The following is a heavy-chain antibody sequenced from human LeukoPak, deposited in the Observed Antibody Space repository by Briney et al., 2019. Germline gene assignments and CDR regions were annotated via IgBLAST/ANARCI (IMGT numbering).Heavy chain of an antibody. CDR3: ATEGLRFLEWPPRY. CDR2: FDPEDGET. CDR1: GYTLTGLS. Sequence: ASVKVSCKVSGYTLTGLSMHWVRQAPGKGLEWMGGFDPEDGETIYAQKFQGRVTMTEDTSTDTAYMELSSLRSEDTAVYYCATEGLRFLEWPPRYWGQGTLVTVSS. D-gene: IGHD3-3*01. J-gene: IGHJ4*02. V-gene: IGHV1-24*01.